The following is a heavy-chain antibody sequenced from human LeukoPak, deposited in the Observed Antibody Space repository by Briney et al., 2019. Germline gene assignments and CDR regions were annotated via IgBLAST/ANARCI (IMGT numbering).Heavy chain of an antibody. D-gene: IGHD6-13*01. J-gene: IGHJ6*03. CDR1: GGSITSYY. CDR3: ARCPPGSSWYGGSYYYYYMDV. V-gene: IGHV4-59*12. CDR2: INYGGST. Sequence: SETLSLTCTVSGGSITSYYWNWIRQPPGKGLEWIGYINYGGSTDYNPSLKSRVTISADTSKNQMPLKLSSVTAADTAVYYCARCPPGSSWYGGSYYYYYMDVWGKGTTVTVSS.